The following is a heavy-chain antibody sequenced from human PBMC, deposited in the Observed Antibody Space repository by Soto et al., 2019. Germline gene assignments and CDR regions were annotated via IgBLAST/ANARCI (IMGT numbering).Heavy chain of an antibody. J-gene: IGHJ4*02. V-gene: IGHV3-23*01. CDR3: AKSQPQYYYGSGSYSDY. CDR1: EFTFSSYT. Sequence: PGGSLRLSCAASEFTFSSYTMNWVRQAPGKGPEWVSAISGSGGSTYYADSVKGRFTISRDNSKNTLYLQMNSLRAEDTAVYYCAKSQPQYYYGSGSYSDYWGQGTLVTVSS. D-gene: IGHD3-10*01. CDR2: ISGSGGST.